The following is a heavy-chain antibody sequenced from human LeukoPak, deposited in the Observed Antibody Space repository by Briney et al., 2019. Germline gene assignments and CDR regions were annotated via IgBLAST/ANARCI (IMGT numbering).Heavy chain of an antibody. V-gene: IGHV3-7*01. CDR3: ASSSYYYYYMDV. J-gene: IGHJ6*03. CDR2: IRQDGSEK. Sequence: GESLRLSCAASGFTFSSYWMTWVRQAPGKGLEWVANIRQDGSEKYYVDSVKGRFTISRDNAKNSLYLQMNSLRAEDTAVYYCASSSYYYYYMDVWGKGTTVTISS. CDR1: GFTFSSYW.